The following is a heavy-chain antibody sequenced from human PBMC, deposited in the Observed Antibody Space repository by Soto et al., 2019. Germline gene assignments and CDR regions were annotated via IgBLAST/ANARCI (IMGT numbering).Heavy chain of an antibody. CDR3: SRWRGESGSCSWDFDP. CDR1: GGSISTYY. D-gene: IGHD3-16*01. Sequence: PSETLSLTCTVSGGSISTYYWTWIRQSPGKGLEWIGYIHYSGKTNYNPSLKSRVTISLDTSKNQFSLNLRSVTAADTAVYYCSRWRGESGSCSWDFDPWGRGTLVA. CDR2: IHYSGKT. V-gene: IGHV4-59*01. J-gene: IGHJ5*02.